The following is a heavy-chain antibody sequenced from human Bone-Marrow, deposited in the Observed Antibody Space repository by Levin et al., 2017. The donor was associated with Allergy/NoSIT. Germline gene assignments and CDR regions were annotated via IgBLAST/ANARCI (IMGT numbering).Heavy chain of an antibody. CDR1: GFTFSNYW. V-gene: IGHV3-7*01. Sequence: AGESLKISCAASGFTFSNYWMSWVRQAPGKGLEWVANIKQDGGETYYVDSVKGRFTISRDNAKNSLYLQMNSLRAEDTAVYYCVKDDGGQMMTTAHWWGQGTLVTVSS. J-gene: IGHJ4*02. CDR3: VKDDGGQMMTTAHW. CDR2: IKQDGGET. D-gene: IGHD4-17*01.